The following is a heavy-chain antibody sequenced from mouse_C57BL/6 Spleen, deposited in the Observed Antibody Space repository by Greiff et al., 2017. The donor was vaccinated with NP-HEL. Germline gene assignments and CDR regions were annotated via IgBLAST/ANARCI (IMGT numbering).Heavy chain of an antibody. D-gene: IGHD1-1*01. J-gene: IGHJ3*01. V-gene: IGHV14-2*01. CDR1: GFNIKDYY. CDR2: IDPEDGET. Sequence: EVQLQQSGAELVKPGASVKLSCTASGFNIKDYYMHWVKQRTEQGLEWIGRIDPEDGETKYAPKFQGKATIPADTSSNTAYLQLSSLTSEDTAVYYCARLYYGSSYQFAYWGQGTLVTVSA. CDR3: ARLYYGSSYQFAY.